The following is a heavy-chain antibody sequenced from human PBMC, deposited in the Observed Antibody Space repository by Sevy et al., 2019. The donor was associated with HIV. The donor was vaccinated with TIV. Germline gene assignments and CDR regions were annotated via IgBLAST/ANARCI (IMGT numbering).Heavy chain of an antibody. Sequence: GGYLRLSCAASGFTFSSYWMSWVRQAPGKGLEWVANIKQDGSEKYYVDSVKGRFTNSRDNAKNSLYLQMNSLRAEDTAVHYWARSKWPKIPVVTPGAFDIWGQGTMVTVSS. J-gene: IGHJ3*02. CDR3: ARSKWPKIPVVTPGAFDI. V-gene: IGHV3-7*01. D-gene: IGHD2-21*02. CDR2: IKQDGSEK. CDR1: GFTFSSYW.